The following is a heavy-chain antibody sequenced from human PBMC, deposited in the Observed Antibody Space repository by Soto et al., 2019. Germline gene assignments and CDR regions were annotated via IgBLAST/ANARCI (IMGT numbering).Heavy chain of an antibody. CDR3: ARDDDLDPPPKYYYGMDV. D-gene: IGHD3-3*01. CDR1: GGTFSSYA. J-gene: IGHJ6*02. V-gene: IGHV1-69*13. CDR2: IIPIFGTA. Sequence: GASVKVSCKASGGTFSSYAISWVRQAPGQGLEWMGGIIPIFGTANYAQKFQGRVTITADESTSTAYMELSSLRSEDTAVYYCARDDDLDPPPKYYYGMDVWGQGTTVTVSS.